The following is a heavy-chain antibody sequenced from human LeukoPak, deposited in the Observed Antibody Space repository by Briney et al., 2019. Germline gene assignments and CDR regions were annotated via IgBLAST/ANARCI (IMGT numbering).Heavy chain of an antibody. J-gene: IGHJ6*03. D-gene: IGHD3-9*01. CDR2: ISWNSGSI. V-gene: IGHV3-9*01. CDR3: AKVHLRYHYYYMDV. Sequence: GGSLRLSCAASGFTFDDYAMHWVRQAPGKGLEWVSGISWNSGSIGYADSVKGRFTISRDNAKNSLYLQMNSLRAEDTALYYCAKVHLRYHYYYMDVWGKGTTVTVSS. CDR1: GFTFDDYA.